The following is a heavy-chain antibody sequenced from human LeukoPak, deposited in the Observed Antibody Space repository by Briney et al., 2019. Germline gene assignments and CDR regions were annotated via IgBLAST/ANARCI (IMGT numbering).Heavy chain of an antibody. CDR3: ARDSYGGIDY. CDR1: GGSISSYY. CDR2: IYHSGST. Sequence: KTSETLSLTCTVSGGSISSYYWSWIRQPPGKGLEWIGYIYHSGSTNYNPSLKSRVTISVDTSKNQFSLKLSSVTAADTAVYYCARDSYGGIDYWGQGTLVTVSS. J-gene: IGHJ4*02. V-gene: IGHV4-59*01. D-gene: IGHD4-17*01.